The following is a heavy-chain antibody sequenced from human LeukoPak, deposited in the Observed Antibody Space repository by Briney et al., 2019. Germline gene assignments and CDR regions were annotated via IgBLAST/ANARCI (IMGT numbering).Heavy chain of an antibody. CDR1: GYTFTSYA. Sequence: ASVKLSFKAAGYTFTSYAMNWVRQAPAQGLEWMGWINTNTGSPTYAQGFTGRFVFSLDTSVSTAYLQISSLKAEDTAVYYCARYDSLSILYGSGSYYLDYWGQGTLVTVSS. CDR2: INTNTGSP. V-gene: IGHV7-4-1*02. D-gene: IGHD3-10*01. J-gene: IGHJ4*02. CDR3: ARYDSLSILYGSGSYYLDY.